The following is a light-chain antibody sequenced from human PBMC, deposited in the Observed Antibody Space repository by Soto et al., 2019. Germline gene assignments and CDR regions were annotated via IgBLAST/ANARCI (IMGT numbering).Light chain of an antibody. J-gene: IGLJ2*01. CDR2: LNSDGSH. CDR1: RGHSSYA. V-gene: IGLV4-69*01. CDR3: QTWGTDIVV. Sequence: QPVLTQSPYASASLGASVKLTCTLSRGHSSYAIAWHQQHPEKGPRYLMKLNSDGSHSQGDGIPDRFSGSSYGAERYLTISSLQSEDEADYYCQTWGTDIVVFGGGTKLTVL.